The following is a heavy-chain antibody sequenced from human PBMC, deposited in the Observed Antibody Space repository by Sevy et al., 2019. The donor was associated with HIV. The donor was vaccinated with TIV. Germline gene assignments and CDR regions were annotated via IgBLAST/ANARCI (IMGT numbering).Heavy chain of an antibody. Sequence: GGSLRLSCAASGFTFSGYAMIWVRQAPGKGLEWVSAISGSGGSTYYADSVKGRFTISRDNSKNTLYLQMNSLSAEDTAVYYCAKRKRLTMIVVVIDYWGQGTLVTVSS. D-gene: IGHD3-22*01. CDR1: GFTFSGYA. CDR3: AKRKRLTMIVVVIDY. J-gene: IGHJ4*02. CDR2: ISGSGGST. V-gene: IGHV3-23*01.